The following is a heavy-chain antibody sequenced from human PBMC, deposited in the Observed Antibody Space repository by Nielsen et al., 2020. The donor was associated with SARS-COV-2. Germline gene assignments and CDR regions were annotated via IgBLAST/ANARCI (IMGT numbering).Heavy chain of an antibody. J-gene: IGHJ5*02. D-gene: IGHD6-19*01. V-gene: IGHV4-59*01. CDR3: ARGHTGYSSALT. Sequence: SETLSLTCTLSGGSFSSYYWSWIRQPPGKGLEWIGYVYYSGSTNYNPSLKSRVTISVDTSKNQFSLKLSSVTAADTAVYYCARGHTGYSSALTWGQGTLVTVSS. CDR2: VYYSGST. CDR1: GGSFSSYY.